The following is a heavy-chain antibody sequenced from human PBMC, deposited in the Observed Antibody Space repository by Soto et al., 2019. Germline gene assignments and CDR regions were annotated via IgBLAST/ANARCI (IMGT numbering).Heavy chain of an antibody. V-gene: IGHV3-23*01. CDR2: ISGSGGST. CDR3: AKENEEVISLGWLDP. D-gene: IGHD3-22*01. J-gene: IGHJ5*02. Sequence: GESLRLSCAASGFTFSSYAMSWVRQAPGKGLEWVSVISGSGGSTYYADSVQGRFTISRDNSKNTLHLQMNSLRAEDTAVYYCAKENEEVISLGWLDPWGQGTLVTVSS. CDR1: GFTFSSYA.